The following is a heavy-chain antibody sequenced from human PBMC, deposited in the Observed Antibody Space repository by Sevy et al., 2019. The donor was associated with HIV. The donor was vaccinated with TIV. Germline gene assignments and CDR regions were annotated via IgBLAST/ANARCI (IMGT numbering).Heavy chain of an antibody. CDR1: GGTFSSYG. Sequence: ASVKVSCKASGGTFSSYGISWVRQARGQGLEWMGGIIPILGTVNYAQKFQGRVTITADESTKTAYMELSSLRSEDTAVYYCARGGGNGWYYFDYWGQETLVTVSS. D-gene: IGHD6-19*01. V-gene: IGHV1-69*13. CDR2: IIPILGTV. CDR3: ARGGGNGWYYFDY. J-gene: IGHJ4*02.